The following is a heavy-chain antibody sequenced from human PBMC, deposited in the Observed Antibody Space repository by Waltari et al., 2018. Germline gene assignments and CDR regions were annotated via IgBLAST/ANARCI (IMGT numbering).Heavy chain of an antibody. D-gene: IGHD1-26*01. CDR1: GYSISSGYY. V-gene: IGHV4-38-2*01. CDR2: IYHSGST. Sequence: QVQLQESGPGLVKPSETLSLTCAVSGYSISSGYYWGWIRQPPGKGLEWIGSIYHSGSTYYNPSLKSRVTISVDTSKNQFSLKRSSVTAADTAVYYCARHGTRWVVVGATKGAFDIWGQGTMVTVSS. J-gene: IGHJ3*02. CDR3: ARHGTRWVVVGATKGAFDI.